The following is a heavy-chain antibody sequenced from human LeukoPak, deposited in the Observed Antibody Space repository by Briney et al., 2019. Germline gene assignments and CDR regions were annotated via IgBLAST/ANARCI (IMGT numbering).Heavy chain of an antibody. CDR3: ARGLGYCSSTSCFTYFDY. V-gene: IGHV4-4*07. CDR2: VYTSGST. CDR1: GGSISSYY. J-gene: IGHJ4*02. D-gene: IGHD2-2*02. Sequence: SETLSLTCTLSGGSISSYYWSWIRQPAGKGLEWIGRVYTSGSTNYNPSLKSRVTMSVDTSKNQFSLKLSSVTAADTAVYYCARGLGYCSSTSCFTYFDYWGQGTLVTVSS.